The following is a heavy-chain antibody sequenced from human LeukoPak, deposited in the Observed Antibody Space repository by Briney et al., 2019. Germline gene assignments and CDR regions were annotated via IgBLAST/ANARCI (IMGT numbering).Heavy chain of an antibody. J-gene: IGHJ4*02. Sequence: SETLSLTCAVSGGSIGSSNWWGWVRQPPGKGLEWIGYIYYSGSTNYNPSLKSRVTISVDTSKNQFSLKLSSVTAADTAVYYCARAGIQLWFSPLDYWGQGTLVTVSS. CDR2: IYYSGST. CDR1: GGSIGSSNW. CDR3: ARAGIQLWFSPLDY. V-gene: IGHV4-61*05. D-gene: IGHD5-18*01.